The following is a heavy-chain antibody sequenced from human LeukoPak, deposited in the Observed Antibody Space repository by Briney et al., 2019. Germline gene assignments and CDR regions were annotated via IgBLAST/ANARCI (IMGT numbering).Heavy chain of an antibody. CDR2: ISAYNGNT. CDR1: ERTFSSYA. D-gene: IGHD6-19*01. CDR3: ARVLIAVADYNWFDP. Sequence: ASVKVSCKASERTFSSYAISWVRQAPGQGLEWMGWISAYNGNTNYAQKLQGRVTMTTDISTSTAYMELRSLRSDDTAVYYCARVLIAVADYNWFDPWGQGTLVTVSS. J-gene: IGHJ5*02. V-gene: IGHV1-18*01.